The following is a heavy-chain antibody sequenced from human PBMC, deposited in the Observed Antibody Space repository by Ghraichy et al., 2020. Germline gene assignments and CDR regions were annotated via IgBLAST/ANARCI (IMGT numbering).Heavy chain of an antibody. CDR3: ARALWGYGGNSLDY. CDR2: VYHSGST. D-gene: IGHD4-23*01. Sequence: ETLSLPCTVSGGSVSSSSYYWNWIRLPPGKGLEWIVFVYHSGSTNYNPALRSRVTMSVDTYKNQFSLKLSSVTAADTDVYYCARALWGYGGNSLDYWGQGALVTVSS. V-gene: IGHV4-61*01. J-gene: IGHJ4*02. CDR1: GGSVSSSSYY.